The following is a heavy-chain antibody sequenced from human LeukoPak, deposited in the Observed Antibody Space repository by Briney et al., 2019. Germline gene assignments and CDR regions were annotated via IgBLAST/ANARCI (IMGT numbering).Heavy chain of an antibody. V-gene: IGHV3-48*04. Sequence: GSLRLSCAASGFSFSRYGMKWVRQAQGKGLEWLSYIRSSDSTTYYADSVKGRFTISRDNANNTLYLQRNSLRAEDTAVYYCAKDRSYSGYRYFDYWGQGTLVTVSS. CDR1: GFSFSRYG. D-gene: IGHD3-10*01. CDR3: AKDRSYSGYRYFDY. CDR2: IRSSDSTT. J-gene: IGHJ4*02.